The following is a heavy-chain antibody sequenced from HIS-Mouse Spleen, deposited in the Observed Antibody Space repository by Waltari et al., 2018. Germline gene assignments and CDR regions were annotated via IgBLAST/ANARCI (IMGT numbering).Heavy chain of an antibody. CDR1: GGSISSSSYY. Sequence: QLQLQESGPGLVKHSATLSLTCTVSGGSISSSSYYWGWIRQPPGKGLEWIGSIYYSGSTYYNPSLKSRVTISVDTSKNQFSLKLSSVTAADTAVYYCAREIPYSSSWYDWYFDLWGRGTLVTVSS. D-gene: IGHD6-13*01. V-gene: IGHV4-39*07. J-gene: IGHJ2*01. CDR3: AREIPYSSSWYDWYFDL. CDR2: IYYSGST.